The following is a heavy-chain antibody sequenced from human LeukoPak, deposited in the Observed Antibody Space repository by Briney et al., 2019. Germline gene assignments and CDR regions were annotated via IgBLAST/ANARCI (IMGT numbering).Heavy chain of an antibody. V-gene: IGHV4-59*01. CDR3: ARGSGGWSHFDY. CDR1: GGSISSYY. D-gene: IGHD6-19*01. Sequence: SETLSLTCTVSGGSISSYYWSWIRQPPGKGLEWIGYIYYSGSTNYNPSLKSRVTISVDTSKNQFSLKLSSVTAADTAVYYCARGSGGWSHFDYWGQGTLVSVSS. J-gene: IGHJ4*02. CDR2: IYYSGST.